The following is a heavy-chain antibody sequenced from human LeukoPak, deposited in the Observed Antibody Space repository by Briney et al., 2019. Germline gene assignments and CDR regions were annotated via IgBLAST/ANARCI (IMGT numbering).Heavy chain of an antibody. CDR3: ARDLRKVTAMVKKKAQAPTMDV. D-gene: IGHD5-18*01. V-gene: IGHV1-18*04. J-gene: IGHJ6*04. CDR1: GYTFTSYG. CDR2: ISAYNGNT. Sequence: GASVKVSCKASGYTFTSYGISWVRQAPGQGLEWMGWISAYNGNTNYAQKLQGRVTMTTDTSTSTAYMELSSLRSEDTAVYYCARDLRKVTAMVKKKAQAPTMDVWGKGTTVTVSS.